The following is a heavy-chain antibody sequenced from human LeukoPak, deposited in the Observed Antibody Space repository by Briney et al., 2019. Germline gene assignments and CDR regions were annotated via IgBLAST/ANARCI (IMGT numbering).Heavy chain of an antibody. J-gene: IGHJ6*02. CDR3: GRVTIFSPSHYYGMDV. CDR2: IKANSGDT. CDR1: GYTFTDYY. D-gene: IGHD3-3*01. V-gene: IGHV1-2*02. Sequence: ASVKVSCKASGYTFTDYYIHWVRQAPGQGPEWMGWIKANSGDTNYAQKFQGRVTLTRDTSINTAYMEVNRLRSDDTAVYYCGRVTIFSPSHYYGMDVWGQGTAVTVSS.